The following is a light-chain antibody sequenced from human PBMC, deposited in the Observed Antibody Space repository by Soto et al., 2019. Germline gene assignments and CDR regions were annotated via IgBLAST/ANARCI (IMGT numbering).Light chain of an antibody. J-gene: IGLJ1*01. CDR1: SSDVGGYNY. CDR2: DVS. CDR3: CSYAGSYTYV. V-gene: IGLV2-11*01. Sequence: QSVLTQPRSVSGSPGQSVTISCTGTSSDVGGYNYVSWYQQHPGTAPKLMIYDVSKRPSGVPDRFSVSKSGNTASLTISGLQAEDEADYYCCSYAGSYTYVFGTGTKVTVL.